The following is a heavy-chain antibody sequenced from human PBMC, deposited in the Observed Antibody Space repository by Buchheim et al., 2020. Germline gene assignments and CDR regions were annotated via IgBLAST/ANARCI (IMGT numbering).Heavy chain of an antibody. CDR2: IDPSDSYT. Sequence: EVQLVQSGAEVKKPGESLRISCKGSGYSFTSYWISWVRQMPGKGLEWMGRIDPSDSYTNYSPSFQGHVTISADKSISTAYLQWSSLKASDTAMYYCARVLRRRLKTIFGVVISQGFIYDAFDIWGQGT. D-gene: IGHD3-3*01. V-gene: IGHV5-10-1*03. J-gene: IGHJ3*02. CDR1: GYSFTSYW. CDR3: ARVLRRRLKTIFGVVISQGFIYDAFDI.